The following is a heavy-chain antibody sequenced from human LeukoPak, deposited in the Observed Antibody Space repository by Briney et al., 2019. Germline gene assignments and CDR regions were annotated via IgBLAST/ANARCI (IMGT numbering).Heavy chain of an antibody. J-gene: IGHJ3*02. V-gene: IGHV3-74*01. Sequence: PGGSLRLSCAAPGFTLSSYWMHWVRQAPGKGLVWVSRINGDGSTTTYADSVKGRFTISRDNAKNTLYLQLNSLRAEDTAVYYCARSDNGFDIWGQGTMVTVSS. CDR3: ARSDNGFDI. CDR1: GFTLSSYW. D-gene: IGHD5-12*01. CDR2: INGDGSTT.